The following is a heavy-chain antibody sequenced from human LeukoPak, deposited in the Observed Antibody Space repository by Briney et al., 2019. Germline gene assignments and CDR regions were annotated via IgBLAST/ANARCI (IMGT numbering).Heavy chain of an antibody. CDR2: INPSGGST. D-gene: IGHD2-15*01. CDR1: GYTFTSYY. V-gene: IGHV1-46*01. J-gene: IGHJ4*02. CDR3: ATPHPYCSGGSCYSLLDY. Sequence: ASVKVSCKASGYTFTSYYMHWVRQAPGQGLEWMGIINPSGGSTSYAQKFQGGVTMTRDTSTSTVYMELSSLRSEDTAVYYCATPHPYCSGGSCYSLLDYWGQGTLVTVSS.